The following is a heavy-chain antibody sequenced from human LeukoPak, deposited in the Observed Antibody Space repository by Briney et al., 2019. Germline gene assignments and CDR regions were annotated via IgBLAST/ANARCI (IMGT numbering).Heavy chain of an antibody. D-gene: IGHD7-27*01. CDR1: GFTFSSYA. CDR3: AKVKLGTRSDYAFDI. V-gene: IGHV3-23*01. CDR2: LSGSGGTT. Sequence: PGGSLRLSCAASGFTFSSYAMSWVRQAPGKGPEWVSALSGSGGTTYYADSVKGRFTISRDNSKNTLYLQMNGLRAEDTAVYYCAKVKLGTRSDYAFDIWGQGTMVT. J-gene: IGHJ3*02.